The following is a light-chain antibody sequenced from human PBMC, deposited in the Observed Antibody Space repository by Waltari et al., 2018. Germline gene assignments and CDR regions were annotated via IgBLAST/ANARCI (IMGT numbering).Light chain of an antibody. CDR2: GAS. Sequence: EVVLTQSQDTLSLSPGERATLSCRASQSLTKRYLAGYQQKPGQAPRLLIYGASSRAAGIPYRFSGSGSGTDFTLTISRLEPEDFAVYYCQQYGSSIMYTFGQGTKLEIK. CDR3: QQYGSSIMYT. V-gene: IGKV3-20*01. CDR1: QSLTKRY. J-gene: IGKJ2*01.